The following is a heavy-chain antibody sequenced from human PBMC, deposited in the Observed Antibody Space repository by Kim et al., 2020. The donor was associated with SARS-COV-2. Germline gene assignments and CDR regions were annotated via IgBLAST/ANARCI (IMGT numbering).Heavy chain of an antibody. CDR3: ARGMEAGYDYVWGSYRADAFDI. CDR2: ISSSSSYI. V-gene: IGHV3-21*01. D-gene: IGHD3-16*02. CDR1: GFTFSSYS. J-gene: IGHJ3*02. Sequence: GGSLRLSCAASGFTFSSYSMNWVRQAPGKGLEWVSSISSSSSYIYYADSVKGRFTISRDNAKNSLHLQMNSLRAEDTAVYYCARGMEAGYDYVWGSYRADAFDIWGQGTMVTVSS.